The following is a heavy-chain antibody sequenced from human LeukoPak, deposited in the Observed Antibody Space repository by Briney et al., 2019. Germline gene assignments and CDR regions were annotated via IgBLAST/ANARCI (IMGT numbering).Heavy chain of an antibody. CDR1: GGSISSGSYY. D-gene: IGHD6-13*01. CDR2: IYTSGST. Sequence: SETLSLTCTVSGGSISSGSYYWSWIRQPAGKGLEWIGRIYTSGSTNYNPSLKSRVTISVDTSKNQFSLKLSSVTAADTAVYYCARASSSWYWFDYWGQGTLVTVSS. V-gene: IGHV4-61*02. J-gene: IGHJ4*02. CDR3: ARASSSWYWFDY.